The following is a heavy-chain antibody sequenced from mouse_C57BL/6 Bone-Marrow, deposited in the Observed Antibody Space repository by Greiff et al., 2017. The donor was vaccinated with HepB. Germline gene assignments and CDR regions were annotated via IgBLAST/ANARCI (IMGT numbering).Heavy chain of an antibody. V-gene: IGHV1-50*01. Sequence: VQLQQPGAELVKPGASVKLSCKASGYTFTSYWMQWVKPRPGQGLEWIGEIDPSDSYTNYNQKFKGKATLTVDTSSSTAYMQLSSLTSEDSAVYYCARPRYWGQGTTLTVSS. J-gene: IGHJ2*01. CDR2: IDPSDSYT. CDR3: ARPRY. CDR1: GYTFTSYW.